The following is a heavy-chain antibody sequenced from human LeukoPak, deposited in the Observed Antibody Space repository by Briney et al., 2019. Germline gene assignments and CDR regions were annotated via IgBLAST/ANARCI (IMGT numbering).Heavy chain of an antibody. CDR1: GGSMSSSSYY. V-gene: IGHV4-39*07. Sequence: PSETLSLTCTVSGGSMSSSSYYWGWIRQPPGKGLEWIGSIYYSGSTYYNPSLKSRVTISVDTSKNQFSLKPSSVTAADTAVYYCARERDTAMVTWGQGTLVTVSS. CDR2: IYYSGST. D-gene: IGHD5-18*01. CDR3: ARERDTAMVT. J-gene: IGHJ5*02.